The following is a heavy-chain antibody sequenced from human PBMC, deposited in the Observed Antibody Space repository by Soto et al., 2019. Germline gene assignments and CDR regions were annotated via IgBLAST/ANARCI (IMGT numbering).Heavy chain of an antibody. Sequence: EVQLVESGGGLVQPGGSLRLSCAASGFTVSSNYMSWVRQAPGKGLEWVSVIYSGGSTYYADSGKGRFTITRHNYKNTLYLQMNSLRAEDTAVYYCARGGGGRTALWPYYYYYYGMDVWGQGTTVTVSS. CDR1: GFTVSSNY. CDR3: ARGGGGRTALWPYYYYYYGMDV. J-gene: IGHJ6*02. D-gene: IGHD5-18*01. V-gene: IGHV3-53*04. CDR2: IYSGGST.